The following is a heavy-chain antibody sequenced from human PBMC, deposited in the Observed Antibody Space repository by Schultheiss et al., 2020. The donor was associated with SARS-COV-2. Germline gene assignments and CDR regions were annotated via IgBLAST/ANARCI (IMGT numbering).Heavy chain of an antibody. CDR1: GGSISRYY. D-gene: IGHD2-15*01. V-gene: IGHV4-59*12. CDR2: IYYSGST. Sequence: SETLSLTCTVSGGSISRYYWSWIRQPPGKGLEWIGYIYYSGSTNYNPSLKSRVTISVDTSKNQFSLKLSSVTAADTAVYYCARGTIVVVVAATVGYFDYWGQGTLVTVSS. J-gene: IGHJ4*02. CDR3: ARGTIVVVVAATVGYFDY.